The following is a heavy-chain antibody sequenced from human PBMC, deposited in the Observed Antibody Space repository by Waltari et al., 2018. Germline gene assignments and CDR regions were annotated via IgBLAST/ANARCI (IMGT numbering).Heavy chain of an antibody. V-gene: IGHV3-23*01. Sequence: EVQLLESGGGLVQPGGSLRLSCAAPGFAFSSDAMSWVRRAPGKGLEWVPAISGSGGSTNYADSVKGRFTISRDNSKNTLYLQMNSLRAEDTAVYYCAKGVGFKGGSYFDYWGQGTLVTVSS. D-gene: IGHD1-26*01. CDR3: AKGVGFKGGSYFDY. J-gene: IGHJ4*02. CDR1: GFAFSSDA. CDR2: ISGSGGST.